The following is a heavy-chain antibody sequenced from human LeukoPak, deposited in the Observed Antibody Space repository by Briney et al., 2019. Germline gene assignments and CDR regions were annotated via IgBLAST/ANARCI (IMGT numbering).Heavy chain of an antibody. CDR2: ISYDGSNK. CDR1: GFTFSSYG. D-gene: IGHD1-26*01. J-gene: IGHJ4*02. CDR3: AKDRSYSGYEPLDH. V-gene: IGHV3-30*18. Sequence: GRSLRLSCAASGFTFSSYGMHWVRQAPGKGLEWVAVISYDGSNKYYADSVKGRFTISRDNSKNTLYLQMNSLRAEDTAVYYCAKDRSYSGYEPLDHWGQGTLVSVSS.